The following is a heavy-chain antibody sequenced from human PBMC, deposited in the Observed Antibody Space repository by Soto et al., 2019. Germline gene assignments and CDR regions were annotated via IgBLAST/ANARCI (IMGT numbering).Heavy chain of an antibody. V-gene: IGHV3-48*01. CDR2: ISSTSNTI. Sequence: EVQLVESGGGLVQPGGSLRLSCAASGFTFSSYSMNWVRQAPGKGLEWVSYISSTSNTIYYADSVKGRFTISRDNAKNSLYLQMNCLRAEDTAVYYCAREGGRLKGGRSWFDPWGQGTLVTVPS. CDR1: GFTFSSYS. J-gene: IGHJ5*02. CDR3: AREGGRLKGGRSWFDP. D-gene: IGHD3-16*01.